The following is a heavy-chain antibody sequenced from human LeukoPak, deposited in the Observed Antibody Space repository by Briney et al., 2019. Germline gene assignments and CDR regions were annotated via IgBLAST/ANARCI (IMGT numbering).Heavy chain of an antibody. D-gene: IGHD3-10*01. CDR2: MYDSGST. V-gene: IGHV4-59*01. CDR3: ARRSGAIDY. Sequence: SETLSLTCTVSGGSISSYYWSWIRQPPGRRLEWIGYMYDSGSTYYSPSLKSRVTISRDTSKNQFSLRLSSVTAADTAVYYCARRSGAIDYWGQGTLVTVSS. CDR1: GGSISSYY. J-gene: IGHJ4*02.